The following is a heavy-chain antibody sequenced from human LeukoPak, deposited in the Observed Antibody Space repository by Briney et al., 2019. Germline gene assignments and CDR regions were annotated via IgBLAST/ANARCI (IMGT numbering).Heavy chain of an antibody. V-gene: IGHV3-64*01. CDR2: ISSNRGST. J-gene: IGHJ4*02. CDR3: ARLYRSSTSCLFDY. D-gene: IGHD2-2*01. Sequence: GGFLRLSCTASGFTFRNYAMHWVRQAPGKGLEYVAAISSNRGSTYYAKSVKGRVTISRDNTKNTLHLQMGSLKAEDIAVYYCARLYRSSTSCLFDYWGQGTLVTVSS. CDR1: GFTFRNYA.